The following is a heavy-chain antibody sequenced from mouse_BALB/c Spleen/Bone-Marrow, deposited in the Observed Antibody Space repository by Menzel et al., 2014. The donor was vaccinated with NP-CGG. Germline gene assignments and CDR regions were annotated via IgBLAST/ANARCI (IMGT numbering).Heavy chain of an antibody. Sequence: EVQLQQSGPELVKPGASMRISCKASGYSLTDYTMNWVKQSHGKNLEWIGLINPYNGGTTYSQKFKAKATLTVDKSSSTAYMEFLSLTSEDSAVYYCARKYYYAMDFWGQGTSVTVSS. CDR2: INPYNGGT. CDR3: ARKYYYAMDF. CDR1: GYSLTDYT. J-gene: IGHJ4*01. V-gene: IGHV1-18*01.